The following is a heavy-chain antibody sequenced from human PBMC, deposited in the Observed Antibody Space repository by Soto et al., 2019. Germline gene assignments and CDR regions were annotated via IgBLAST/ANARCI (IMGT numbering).Heavy chain of an antibody. CDR3: ARAIVVTIGGMDV. CDR1: GGSISSAGYY. J-gene: IGHJ6*02. Sequence: SETLSLTCTVSGGSISSAGYYWSWVRQPPGKGPEWIGYIYYSGSTFFNPSLKSRVTISKDTSRNQFSLRLNSVTAADTAVYYCARAIVVTIGGMDVWGQGTTVTVSS. D-gene: IGHD5-12*01. CDR2: IYYSGST. V-gene: IGHV4-30-4*01.